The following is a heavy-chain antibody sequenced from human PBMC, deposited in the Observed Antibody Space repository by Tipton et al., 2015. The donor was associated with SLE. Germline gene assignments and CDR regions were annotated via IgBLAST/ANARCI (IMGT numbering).Heavy chain of an antibody. Sequence: LRLSCAASGFTFTTYWMSWVRQAPGKGLVWVANINQDGSEKYYVDSVKGRFTISRDNAKNSLYLQMNSLRDEDTAVYYCARDLGDGSGWYKAGDYWGQGTLVTVSS. D-gene: IGHD6-19*01. J-gene: IGHJ4*02. CDR1: GFTFTTYW. V-gene: IGHV3-7*01. CDR3: ARDLGDGSGWYKAGDY. CDR2: INQDGSEK.